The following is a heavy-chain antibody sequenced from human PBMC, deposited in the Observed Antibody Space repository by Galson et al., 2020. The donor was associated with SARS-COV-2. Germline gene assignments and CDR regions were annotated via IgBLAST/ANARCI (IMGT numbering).Heavy chain of an antibody. J-gene: IGHJ4*02. Sequence: ASVKVSCKASGYTFTSYGISWVRQAPGQGLEWMGWISAYNGNTNYAQKLQGRVTMTTDTSTSTAYMELRSLRSDDTAVYYCARIMEVDNDYGDYGWGYWGQGTLVTVSS. D-gene: IGHD4-17*01. CDR1: GYTFTSYG. CDR2: ISAYNGNT. CDR3: ARIMEVDNDYGDYGWGY. V-gene: IGHV1-18*01.